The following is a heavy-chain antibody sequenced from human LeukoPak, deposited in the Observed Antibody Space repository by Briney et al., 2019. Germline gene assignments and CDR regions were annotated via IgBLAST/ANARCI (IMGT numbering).Heavy chain of an antibody. J-gene: IGHJ4*02. CDR3: ARDSPAGSTCPSDPTLDY. Sequence: GGSLRLSCAASGFSFSSFWMSWVRQAPGKGLEWVADIKEEGRTTYYVDSVKGRFTISRDNAKNTLYLQMNSLRAEDTAVYYWARDSPAGSTCPSDPTLDYWLQATLVNV. CDR2: IKEEGRTT. D-gene: IGHD2/OR15-2a*01. V-gene: IGHV3-7*04. CDR1: GFSFSSFW.